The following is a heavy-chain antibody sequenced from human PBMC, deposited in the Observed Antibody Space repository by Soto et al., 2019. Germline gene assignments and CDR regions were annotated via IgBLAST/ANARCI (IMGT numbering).Heavy chain of an antibody. CDR2: ISAYNGNT. V-gene: IGHV1-18*01. D-gene: IGHD2-2*01. J-gene: IGHJ6*02. CDR1: GYTFTSYG. CDR3: ARDPTHGSTRDYYYGMDV. Sequence: SVKVSCKASGYTFTSYGISWVRQAPVQGLEWMGWISAYNGNTNYAQKLQGRVTMTTDTSTSTAYMELRSLRSDDTAVYYCARDPTHGSTRDYYYGMDVWGQGTTVTVSS.